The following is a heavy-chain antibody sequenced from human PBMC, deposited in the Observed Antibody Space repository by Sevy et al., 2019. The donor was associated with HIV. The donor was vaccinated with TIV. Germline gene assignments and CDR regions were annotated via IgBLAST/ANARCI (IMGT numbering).Heavy chain of an antibody. J-gene: IGHJ4*02. D-gene: IGHD2-15*01. Sequence: GGSLRLSCAAFGFTFTNAWMSWVRQAPGKGLEWVGRIKSKTDGGTTDYAAPVKGRFTISRDDSKNTLYLHMNSLKTEDTAVYYCTLEGLYCSGGSCYSEGFDSWGQGTLDTVSS. CDR2: IKSKTDGGTT. V-gene: IGHV3-15*01. CDR1: GFTFTNAW. CDR3: TLEGLYCSGGSCYSEGFDS.